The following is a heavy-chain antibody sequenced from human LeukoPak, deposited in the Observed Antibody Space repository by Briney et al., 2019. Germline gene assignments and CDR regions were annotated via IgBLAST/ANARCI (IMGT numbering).Heavy chain of an antibody. CDR3: AKDVSQWLVGNWFDP. J-gene: IGHJ5*02. CDR2: ISGSGGST. CDR1: GFTFSSHM. D-gene: IGHD6-19*01. Sequence: GRSLRLSCAASGFTFSSHMMHWVRQAPAKGLEWVSAISGSGGSTYYADSVRGRFTISRDNSKNTLYLQMNSLRAEDTAVYYCAKDVSQWLVGNWFDPWGQGTLVTVSS. V-gene: IGHV3-23*01.